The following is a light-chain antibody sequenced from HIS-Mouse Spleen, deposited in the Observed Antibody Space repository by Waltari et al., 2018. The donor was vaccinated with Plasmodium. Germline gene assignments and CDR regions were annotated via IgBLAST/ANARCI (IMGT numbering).Light chain of an antibody. J-gene: IGLJ2*01. CDR1: SSNIGAGYD. CDR3: QSYDSSLSGVV. CDR2: GNS. Sequence: QRVTISCTGSSSNIGAGYDVHWYQQLPGTAPKLLIYGNSNRPSGVPDRFSGSKSGTSASLAITGLQAEEEADYYCQSYDSSLSGVVFGGGTKLTVL. V-gene: IGLV1-40*01.